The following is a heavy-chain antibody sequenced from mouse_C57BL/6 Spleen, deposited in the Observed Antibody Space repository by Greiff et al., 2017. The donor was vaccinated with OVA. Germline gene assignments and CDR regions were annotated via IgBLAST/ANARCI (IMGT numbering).Heavy chain of an antibody. D-gene: IGHD1-1*01. Sequence: QVQLQQPGAELVKPGASVKLSCKASGYTFTSYWMHWVKQRPGHGLEWIGMIHPNSGSTNYNEKFKSKATLTVDKSSSTAYMQLSSLTSEDSAVYYCARSTPLYYGSSYGYFDVWGTGTTVTVSS. CDR2: IHPNSGST. CDR1: GYTFTSYW. CDR3: ARSTPLYYGSSYGYFDV. V-gene: IGHV1-64*01. J-gene: IGHJ1*03.